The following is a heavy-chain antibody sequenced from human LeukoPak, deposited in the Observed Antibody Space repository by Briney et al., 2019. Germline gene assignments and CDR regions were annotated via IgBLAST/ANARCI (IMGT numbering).Heavy chain of an antibody. J-gene: IGHJ6*03. Sequence: SETLSLTCTVSGDSVSNYYWSWIRQSPGKGLEWIAFMDPGGTTKYSPSLMSRVAMSVDTSNNQFSLTLTSLTAADTAVYYCARYGVVIASTFYYMDVWGKGTAVTVSS. CDR3: ARYGVVIASTFYYMDV. D-gene: IGHD2-15*01. CDR1: GDSVSNYY. CDR2: MDPGGTT. V-gene: IGHV4-59*02.